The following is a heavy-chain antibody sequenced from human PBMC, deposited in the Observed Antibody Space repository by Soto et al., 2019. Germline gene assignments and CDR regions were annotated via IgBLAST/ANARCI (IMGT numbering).Heavy chain of an antibody. Sequence: GGSLRLSCAASGFTFSSYAMSWVRQAPGKGLEWVSAISGSGGSTYYADSVKGRFTISRDNSKNTLYLQMNSLRAEDTAVYYCGKDSQWLVKSMPDYWGQGTLVTVSS. V-gene: IGHV3-23*01. CDR2: ISGSGGST. J-gene: IGHJ4*02. CDR3: GKDSQWLVKSMPDY. CDR1: GFTFSSYA. D-gene: IGHD6-19*01.